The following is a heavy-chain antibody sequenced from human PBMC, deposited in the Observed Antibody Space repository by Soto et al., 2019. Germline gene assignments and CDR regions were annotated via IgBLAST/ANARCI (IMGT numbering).Heavy chain of an antibody. CDR2: IYYSGST. CDR1: GGSISSYC. J-gene: IGHJ3*01. V-gene: IGHV4-59*08. Sequence: ASEPLSLTCTVSGGSISSYCWRWIRQPPGKGLEWIGYIYYSGSTNYNPSLKSRVTISVDTSKNQFSLKLSSVTAADSAVYYCARRWGTAAFDFWGQGTMVTVSS. D-gene: IGHD1-1*01. CDR3: ARRWGTAAFDF.